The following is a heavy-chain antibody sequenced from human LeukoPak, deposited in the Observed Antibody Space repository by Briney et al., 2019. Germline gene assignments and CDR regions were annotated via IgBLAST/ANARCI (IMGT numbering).Heavy chain of an antibody. D-gene: IGHD1-26*01. CDR1: GYSFTNYW. J-gene: IGHJ4*02. Sequence: GESLKISYRASGYSFTNYWIGWVRQMPGEGLEWVGLIYPGDSNTSYSPSFQGQVTISADKSINTAYLQWSSLRTSDTAMYYCTRDWELGYWGQGTLVTVSS. CDR3: TRDWELGY. V-gene: IGHV5-51*01. CDR2: IYPGDSNT.